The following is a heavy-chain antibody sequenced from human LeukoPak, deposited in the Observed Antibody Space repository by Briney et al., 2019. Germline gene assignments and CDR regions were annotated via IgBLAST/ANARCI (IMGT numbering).Heavy chain of an antibody. J-gene: IGHJ3*02. CDR2: IWYDGSKE. CDR1: GFTFSNYG. Sequence: GRSLRLSCAASGFTFSNYGMHWVRQAPGKGLEWVAVIWYDGSKEYYADSVKGRFTISRDNSKNTLYLQMNSLRAEDTAVYYCARVKGSYGYDAFDIWGQGTMVTVSS. D-gene: IGHD5-18*01. V-gene: IGHV3-33*01. CDR3: ARVKGSYGYDAFDI.